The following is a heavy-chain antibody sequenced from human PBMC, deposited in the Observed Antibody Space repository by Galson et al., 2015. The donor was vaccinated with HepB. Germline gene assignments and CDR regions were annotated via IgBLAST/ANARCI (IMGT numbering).Heavy chain of an antibody. CDR3: ARGLYNWNYYYYGMDV. V-gene: IGHV3-30-3*01. CDR1: GVTFSSYA. CDR2: ISYDGSNK. D-gene: IGHD1-1*01. J-gene: IGHJ6*02. Sequence: SLRLSCAASGVTFSSYAMHWVRQAPGKGLEWGAVISYDGSNKYYADSVKGRFTISRDNSKNTLYLQMNSLRAEDTAVYYCARGLYNWNYYYYGMDVWGQGTTVTVSS.